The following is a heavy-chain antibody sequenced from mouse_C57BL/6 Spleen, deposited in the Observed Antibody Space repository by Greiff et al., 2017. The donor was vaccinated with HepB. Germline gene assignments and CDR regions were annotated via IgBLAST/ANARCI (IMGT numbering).Heavy chain of an antibody. CDR1: GYTFTSYW. CDR2: IDPSDSYT. Sequence: QVQLQQPGAELVRPGTSVKLSCKASGYTFTSYWMHWVKQRPGQGLEWIGVIDPSDSYTNYNQKFKGKATLTVDTSSSTAYMQLSSLTSEDSAVYYCARRDYYGSSPLDYWGQGTTLTVSS. J-gene: IGHJ2*01. D-gene: IGHD1-1*01. V-gene: IGHV1-59*01. CDR3: ARRDYYGSSPLDY.